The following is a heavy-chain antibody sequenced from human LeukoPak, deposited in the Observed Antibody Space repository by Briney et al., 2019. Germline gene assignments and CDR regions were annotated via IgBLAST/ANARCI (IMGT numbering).Heavy chain of an antibody. CDR3: AKDGYGSGSYCYFDY. J-gene: IGHJ4*02. D-gene: IGHD3-10*01. CDR2: ISWNSGSI. CDR1: GFTFDDYA. V-gene: IGHV3-9*01. Sequence: TGGSLRLSCAASGFTFDDYAMHWVRQAPGKGLEWVSGISWNSGSIGYADPVKGRFTISRDNAKNSLYLQMNSLRAEDTALYYCAKDGYGSGSYCYFDYWGQGTLVTVSS.